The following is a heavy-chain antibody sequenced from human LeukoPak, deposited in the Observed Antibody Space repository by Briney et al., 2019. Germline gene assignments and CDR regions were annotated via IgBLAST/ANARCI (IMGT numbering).Heavy chain of an antibody. J-gene: IGHJ5*02. CDR2: INPNSGGT. CDR3: ARYWRGLYCSSTSCSNWFDP. Sequence: ASVKVSCKASGYTFTGYYMHWVRQAPGQGLEWMGWINPNSGGTNYAQKFQGRVTMTRDTSISTAYMELSRLRSDDTAVYYCARYWRGLYCSSTSCSNWFDPWGQGTLVTVSS. CDR1: GYTFTGYY. D-gene: IGHD2-2*01. V-gene: IGHV1-2*02.